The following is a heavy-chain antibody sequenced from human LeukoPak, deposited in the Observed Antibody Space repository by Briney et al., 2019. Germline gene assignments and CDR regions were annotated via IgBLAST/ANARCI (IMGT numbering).Heavy chain of an antibody. CDR3: ARDSNYYYYGMDV. CDR1: GFTFSSYA. V-gene: IGHV3-30*04. Sequence: GGSLRLSCAASGFTFSSYAMHWVRQAPGKGLEWVAVMSYDGGNEYHADSVKGRFTISRDNSKNTLYLQMNSLKAEDTAVCYCARDSNYYYYGMDVWGQGTTVTVSS. CDR2: MSYDGGNE. J-gene: IGHJ6*02.